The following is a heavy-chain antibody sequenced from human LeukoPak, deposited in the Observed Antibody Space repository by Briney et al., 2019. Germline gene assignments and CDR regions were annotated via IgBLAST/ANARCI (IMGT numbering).Heavy chain of an antibody. V-gene: IGHV4-34*01. CDR2: INHSGST. CDR1: GGSFSGYY. J-gene: IGHJ6*04. Sequence: SETLSLTCAVYGGSFSGYYWSWIRQPPGKGLEWIGEINHSGSTNYNPSLKSRVTISVDKSKNQFSLKLSSVTAADTAVYYCASAPRNDILTGYPRPYYYYGMDVWGKGTTVTVSS. CDR3: ASAPRNDILTGYPRPYYYYGMDV. D-gene: IGHD3-9*01.